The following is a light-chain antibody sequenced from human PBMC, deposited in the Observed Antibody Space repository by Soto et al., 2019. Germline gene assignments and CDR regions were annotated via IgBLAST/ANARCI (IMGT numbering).Light chain of an antibody. CDR3: MQSTQLPPT. CDR1: QSLLHITGETF. V-gene: IGKV2D-29*02. Sequence: DVVMTQTPLSLSVAPGQPASISCKSSQSLLHITGETFLFWYLQKPGQSPQLLIYEVSTRVSGVPDRFSGSGSGTDFTLEISRVETDDVVIYYCMQSTQLPPTCGQGTRLGI. J-gene: IGKJ5*01. CDR2: EVS.